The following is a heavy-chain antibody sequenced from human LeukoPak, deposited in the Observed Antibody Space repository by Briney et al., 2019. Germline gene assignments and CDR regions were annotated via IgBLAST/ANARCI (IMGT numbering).Heavy chain of an antibody. CDR2: ISSSSSYI. CDR3: AREGQLRPLDY. Sequence: GGSLRLSCAASGFTFSSYSMNWARQAPGKGLEWVSSISSSSSYIYYADSVKGRFTISRDSAKNSLYLQMNSLRAEDTAVYYCAREGQLRPLDYWGQGTLVTVSS. D-gene: IGHD5-12*01. V-gene: IGHV3-21*01. J-gene: IGHJ4*02. CDR1: GFTFSSYS.